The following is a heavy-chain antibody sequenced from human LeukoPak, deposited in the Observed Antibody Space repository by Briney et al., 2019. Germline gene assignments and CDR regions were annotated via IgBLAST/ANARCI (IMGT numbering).Heavy chain of an antibody. CDR1: GGSINSYY. D-gene: IGHD2-21*01. J-gene: IGHJ3*02. CDR2: IYHSGST. V-gene: IGHV4-59*01. Sequence: SETLSLTCTVSGGSINSYYWSWIRQPPGKGLEWIGYIYHSGSTNYNPSLKSRVTISADTSKNQFSLKLSSVTAADTAVYYCARSVSWGLLVRDDAFDIWGQGTMVTVSS. CDR3: ARSVSWGLLVRDDAFDI.